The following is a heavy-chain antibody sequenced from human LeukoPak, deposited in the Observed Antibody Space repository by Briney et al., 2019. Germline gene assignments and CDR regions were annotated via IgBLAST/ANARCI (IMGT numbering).Heavy chain of an antibody. J-gene: IGHJ3*02. Sequence: GGSLRLSCAASGFTFDDYAMHWVRQAPGKGLEWVSGISWNSGSIGYADSVKGRFTISRDNAKNSLYLQMNNLRTQDTAVYYCARAGGISMIRELKVLNAFDIWGQGTMVTVSS. CDR1: GFTFDDYA. V-gene: IGHV3-9*01. D-gene: IGHD3-22*01. CDR3: ARAGGISMIRELKVLNAFDI. CDR2: ISWNSGSI.